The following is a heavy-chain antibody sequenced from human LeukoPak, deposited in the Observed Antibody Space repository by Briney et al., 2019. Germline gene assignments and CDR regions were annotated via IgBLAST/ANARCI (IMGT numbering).Heavy chain of an antibody. V-gene: IGHV4-39*07. CDR2: IYTSGST. CDR1: GGSISSNNYY. Sequence: SETLSLTCTVSGGSISSNNYYWGWIRQPPGKGLKWIGNIYTSGSTYYSPSLKSRVIISLDTSKNQFSLTLSSVTAADTAVYYCAKGNPFYDYWGQGTLVIVSS. D-gene: IGHD5/OR15-5a*01. CDR3: AKGNPFYDY. J-gene: IGHJ4*02.